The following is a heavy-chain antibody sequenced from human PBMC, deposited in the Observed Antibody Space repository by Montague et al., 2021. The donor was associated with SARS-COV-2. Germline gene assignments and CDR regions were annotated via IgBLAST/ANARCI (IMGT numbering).Heavy chain of an antibody. CDR2: ISIDGSRR. CDR1: GFTFSSYW. CDR3: ARDGEIVAVGYYFDS. J-gene: IGHJ4*02. D-gene: IGHD3-22*01. V-gene: IGHV3-74*01. Sequence: SLRLSCAASGFTFSSYWMYWVRQAPGKGLVWVSHISIDGSRRRYADSVKGRFTISRDNAKNTLYLQMNSLRAEDTAVYYCARDGEIVAVGYYFDSWGQGTLVTASS.